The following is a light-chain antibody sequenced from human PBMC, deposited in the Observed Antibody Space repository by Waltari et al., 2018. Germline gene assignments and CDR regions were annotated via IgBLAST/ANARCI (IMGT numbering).Light chain of an antibody. Sequence: EIVLTQSPATLSLSPGERASLSCRASQSVDTYLAWYQQKPGQAPRLLIYDASNRATGIPARFSGSGSGTDFTLTISSLEREDFAVYYCRQRSNWVTFGGGTKVEVK. V-gene: IGKV3-11*01. J-gene: IGKJ4*01. CDR1: QSVDTY. CDR2: DAS. CDR3: RQRSNWVT.